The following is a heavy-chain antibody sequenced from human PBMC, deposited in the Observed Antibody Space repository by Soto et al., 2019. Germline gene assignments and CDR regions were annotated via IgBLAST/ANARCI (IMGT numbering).Heavy chain of an antibody. CDR2: IDNAGTDS. J-gene: IGHJ6*04. CDR1: GFTLSGRS. CDR3: ARGWFGPDV. V-gene: IGHV3-74*01. D-gene: IGHD3-10*01. Sequence: EVQLVESGGGLVQPGGSLRRSCAASGFTLSGRSMHWVRQAPGKGLVWVSGIDNAGTDSTYADSVKGRFTSSRANAKNKLYLQMNSLRVEDTAVYYCARGWFGPDVWGKGNTVTVSS.